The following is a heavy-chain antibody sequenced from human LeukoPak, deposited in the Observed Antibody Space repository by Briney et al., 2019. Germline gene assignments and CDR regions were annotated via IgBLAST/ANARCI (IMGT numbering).Heavy chain of an antibody. D-gene: IGHD3-10*01. CDR2: INPNSGGT. CDR3: ARDYEGITLNWFDP. J-gene: IGHJ5*02. CDR1: GYTFTGYY. V-gene: IGHV1-2*06. Sequence: ASVKVSCKASGYTFTGYYMHLVRQAPGQGLEWMGRINPNSGGTNYAQKFQGRVTMTRDTSISTAYMELSRLRSDDTAVYYCARDYEGITLNWFDPWGQGTLVTVSS.